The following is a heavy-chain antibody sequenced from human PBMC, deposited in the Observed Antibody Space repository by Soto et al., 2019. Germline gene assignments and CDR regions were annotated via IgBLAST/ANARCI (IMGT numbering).Heavy chain of an antibody. D-gene: IGHD6-6*01. CDR3: ARGPSPLAY. J-gene: IGHJ4*02. CDR1: GDSVSSNSAA. CDR2: TYYRSRWYS. V-gene: IGHV6-1*01. Sequence: QTLSLTCAVSGDSVSSNSAAWNWIRQSPSRGLEWLGRTYYRSRWYSDYAGSVKSRITINADTSKNQFSLHLNSVTPQDTAVYYCARGPSPLAYWGRGTVVTSPQ.